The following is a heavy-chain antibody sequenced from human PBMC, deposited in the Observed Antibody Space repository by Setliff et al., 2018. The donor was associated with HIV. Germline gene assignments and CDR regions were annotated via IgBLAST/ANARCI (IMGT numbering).Heavy chain of an antibody. D-gene: IGHD3-10*01. Sequence: PGGSLRLSCAASGFTFSSYWMHWVRQAPGKGLVWVSRINNDGSYASYADSVKGRFTMSRDNSKNTLFLVLTSLRPEDTAVYYCAKQVSGYFDYWGQGALVTVSS. CDR3: AKQVSGYFDY. V-gene: IGHV3-74*01. CDR2: INNDGSYA. J-gene: IGHJ4*02. CDR1: GFTFSSYW.